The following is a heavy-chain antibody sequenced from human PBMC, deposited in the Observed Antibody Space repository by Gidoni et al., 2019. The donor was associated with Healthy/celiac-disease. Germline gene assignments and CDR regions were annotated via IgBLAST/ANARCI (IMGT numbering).Heavy chain of an antibody. D-gene: IGHD6-13*01. V-gene: IGHV1-69*06. J-gene: IGHJ4*02. CDR2: IIPIFGTA. CDR1: GGTFRSYA. CDR3: ARDPDGSQYSSSWYGY. Sequence: QVQLVQSGAEVKKPGSSVKVSCKASGGTFRSYAISWVRQAPGQGLEWMGGIIPIFGTANYAQKFQGRVTITADKSTSTAYMELSSLRSEDTAVYYCARDPDGSQYSSSWYGYWGQGTLVTVSS.